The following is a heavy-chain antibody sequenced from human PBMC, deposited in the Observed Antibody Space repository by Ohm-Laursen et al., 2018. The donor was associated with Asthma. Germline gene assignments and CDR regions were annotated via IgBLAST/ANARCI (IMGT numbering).Heavy chain of an antibody. J-gene: IGHJ6*02. D-gene: IGHD3-16*01. CDR2: ISNDGTNQ. Sequence: SLRLSCAASGFIFSDYAFHWVRQAPGKGLEWVAVISNDGTNQYYADSVKGRFTISRDNSKNTLFLQMNTLRGEDTAVYYCARVSRGMRYYYGMDVWGQGTTVTVSS. CDR1: GFIFSDYA. V-gene: IGHV3-30*14. CDR3: ARVSRGMRYYYGMDV.